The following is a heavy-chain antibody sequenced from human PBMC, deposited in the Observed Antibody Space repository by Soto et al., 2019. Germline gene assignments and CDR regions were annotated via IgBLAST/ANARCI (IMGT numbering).Heavy chain of an antibody. CDR2: IKQDGSEK. CDR1: GFTFSSYW. Sequence: GSLRLSCAASGFTFSSYWMSWVRQAPGKGLEWVANIKQDGSEKYYVDSVKGRFTISRDNAKNSLYLQMNSLRAEDTAVYYCARDYYDSSGYYSDNYWGQGTLVTVSS. J-gene: IGHJ4*02. V-gene: IGHV3-7*03. CDR3: ARDYYDSSGYYSDNY. D-gene: IGHD3-22*01.